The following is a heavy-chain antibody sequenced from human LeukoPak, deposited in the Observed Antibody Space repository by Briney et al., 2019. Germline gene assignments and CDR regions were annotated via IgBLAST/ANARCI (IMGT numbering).Heavy chain of an antibody. J-gene: IGHJ4*02. CDR2: IYYSGST. Sequence: SETLSFTCTVSGGSISSGGYYWSWIRQHPGKGLEWIGYIYYSGSTYYNPSLKSRVTISVDTSKNQFSLKLSSVTAADTAVYYCARDVGSSAWYGVADYWGQGTLVTVSS. CDR3: ARDVGSSAWYGVADY. V-gene: IGHV4-31*03. D-gene: IGHD6-19*01. CDR1: GGSISSGGYY.